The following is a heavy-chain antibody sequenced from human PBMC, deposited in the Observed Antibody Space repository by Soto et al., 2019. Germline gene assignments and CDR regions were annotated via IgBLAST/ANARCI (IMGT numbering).Heavy chain of an antibody. CDR3: ARDKITGLFDY. J-gene: IGHJ4*02. Sequence: QVQLQQWGAGLLKPPETLSLTCAVYGGPFSGYYWTWIRQPPGTGLEWIGEFNQSGSTNYNPSLKSRVTIAVDKSKSQFSLKLTSLTAADTAVYYCARDKITGLFDYWGQGTLVTVSS. V-gene: IGHV4-34*01. D-gene: IGHD2-8*02. CDR1: GGPFSGYY. CDR2: FNQSGST.